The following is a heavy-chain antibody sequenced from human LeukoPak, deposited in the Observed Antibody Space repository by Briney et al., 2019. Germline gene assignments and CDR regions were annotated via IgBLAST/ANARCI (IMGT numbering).Heavy chain of an antibody. V-gene: IGHV3-23*01. CDR2: ISGSGGST. CDR1: GFTSSSYA. J-gene: IGHJ5*02. Sequence: PGGSLRLSCAASGFTSSSYAMSWVRQAPGKGLEWVSAISGSGGSTYYADSVKGRFTISRDNSKNTLYLQMNSLRAEDTDVYYCAKERFGQQLPGWFDPWGQGTLVTVSS. CDR3: AKERFGQQLPGWFDP. D-gene: IGHD6-13*01.